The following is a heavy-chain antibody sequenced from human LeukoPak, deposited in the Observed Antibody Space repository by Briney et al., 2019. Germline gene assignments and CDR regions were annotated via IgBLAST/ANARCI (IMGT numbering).Heavy chain of an antibody. Sequence: ASVTVSFKFSGYTLTDLSMHWVRQAPGKGLEWMGGFDPEDGETIYAQKFQGRVTMTEDTSTDTAYMELSSLRSEDTAVYYCATIEQVGLYAFDIWGQGTMVTVSS. J-gene: IGHJ3*02. D-gene: IGHD1-26*01. CDR3: ATIEQVGLYAFDI. V-gene: IGHV1-24*01. CDR2: FDPEDGET. CDR1: GYTLTDLS.